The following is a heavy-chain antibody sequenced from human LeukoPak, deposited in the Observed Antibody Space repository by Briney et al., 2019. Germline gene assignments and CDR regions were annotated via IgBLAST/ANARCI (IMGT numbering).Heavy chain of an antibody. Sequence: SETLSLTCAVYGGSFSGYYWSWIRQPPGKGLEWIGEINHSGSSNYNPSLKSRVTISVDTSKNQFSLKLSSVTAADTAVYYCARGHYGSGRSWFDPWGQGTLVTVSS. J-gene: IGHJ5*02. CDR2: INHSGSS. D-gene: IGHD3-10*01. V-gene: IGHV4-34*01. CDR3: ARGHYGSGRSWFDP. CDR1: GGSFSGYY.